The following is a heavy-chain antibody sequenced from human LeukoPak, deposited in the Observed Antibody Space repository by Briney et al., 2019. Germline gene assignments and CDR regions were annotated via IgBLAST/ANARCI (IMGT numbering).Heavy chain of an antibody. Sequence: GGSPRLSCAASGFTFSSYAMHWVRQAPGKGLEWVAVISYDGSNKYYADSVKGRFTISRDNSKNTLYLQMNSLRAEDTAVYYCARGGKTVTYSFDYWGQGTLVTVSS. CDR3: ARGGKTVTYSFDY. V-gene: IGHV3-30-3*01. CDR2: ISYDGSNK. D-gene: IGHD4-17*01. CDR1: GFTFSSYA. J-gene: IGHJ4*02.